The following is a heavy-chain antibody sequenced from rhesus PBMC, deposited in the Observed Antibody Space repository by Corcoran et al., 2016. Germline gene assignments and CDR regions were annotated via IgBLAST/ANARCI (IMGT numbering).Heavy chain of an antibody. Sequence: QMQLQESGPGLVKPSETLSLTCAVSGGSISSGYYYWSWIRQPPGKGLEWFGYITYSGSTSYNPSLKSRVTISRDTYKNQYSLKLRSVTAADTAVYYCARGRGSSYVDYWGQGVLVTVSS. CDR2: ITYSGST. J-gene: IGHJ4*01. D-gene: IGHD4-29*01. V-gene: IGHV4-122*02. CDR3: ARGRGSSYVDY. CDR1: GGSISSGYYY.